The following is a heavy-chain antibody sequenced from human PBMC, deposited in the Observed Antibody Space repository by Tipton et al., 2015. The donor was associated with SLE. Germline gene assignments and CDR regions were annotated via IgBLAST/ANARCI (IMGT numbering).Heavy chain of an antibody. CDR3: ARLIAARLPFDY. CDR2: INHSGST. D-gene: IGHD6-6*01. V-gene: IGHV4-34*01. Sequence: LRLSCAVYGGSFRGYYWSWIRQPPGKGLEWIGEINHSGSTNHNPSLKRRVTISVGTSKNQFSLKLSSVTAADTAVYYCARLIAARLPFDYWGQGTLVTVSS. CDR1: GGSFRGYY. J-gene: IGHJ4*02.